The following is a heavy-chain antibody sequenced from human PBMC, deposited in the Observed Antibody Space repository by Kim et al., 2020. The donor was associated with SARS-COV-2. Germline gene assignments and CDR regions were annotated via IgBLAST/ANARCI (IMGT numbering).Heavy chain of an antibody. D-gene: IGHD3-10*01. V-gene: IGHV3-30*09. CDR1: GFTFSSYS. Sequence: GGSLRLSCAGSGFTFSSYSLLWVRQAPGKGLEWVAVISYDENYKDYADSVKGRFALSRDNSKNTVYLLMNSLRPEDTAVYYCARGRIFGESWGQGTLVTV. CDR3: ARGRIFGES. CDR2: ISYDENYK. J-gene: IGHJ5*02.